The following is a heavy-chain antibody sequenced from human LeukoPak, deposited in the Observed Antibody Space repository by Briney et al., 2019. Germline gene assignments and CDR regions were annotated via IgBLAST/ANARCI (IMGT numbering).Heavy chain of an antibody. D-gene: IGHD6-19*01. CDR1: GFTFSSYS. Sequence: PGGSLRLSCAASGFTFSSYSMNWVRQPPGKGLEWVSSISSSNSYIYYADSVQGRFTSSSDKDKNSLHLQMKSLRAEDTAVYYCARLSSGWIFDYWGQGTLVTVSS. J-gene: IGHJ4*02. CDR2: ISSSNSYI. CDR3: ARLSSGWIFDY. V-gene: IGHV3-21*01.